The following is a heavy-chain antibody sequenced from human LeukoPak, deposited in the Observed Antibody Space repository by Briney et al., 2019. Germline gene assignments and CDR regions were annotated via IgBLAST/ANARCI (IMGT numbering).Heavy chain of an antibody. J-gene: IGHJ4*02. D-gene: IGHD5-18*01. CDR3: ARAPTAMAPLFDY. CDR1: GGSFSGYY. CDR2: IYYSGST. Sequence: PSETLSLTCAVYGGSFSGYYWSWIRQPPGKGLEWIGYIYYSGSTNYNPSLKSRVTISVDTSKNQFSLKLSSVTAADTAVYYCARAPTAMAPLFDYWGQGTLVTVSS. V-gene: IGHV4-59*01.